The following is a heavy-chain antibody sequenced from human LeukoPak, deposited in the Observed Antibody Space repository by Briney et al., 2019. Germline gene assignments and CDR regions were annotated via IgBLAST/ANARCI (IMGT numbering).Heavy chain of an antibody. CDR1: GGSISTYY. CDR2: IYHSGST. Sequence: SETLSLTCTLSGGSISTYYWSWIRQPPGKGLEWIGYIYHSGSTNYNPSLKGRVTISVDTSKNQFSLKLSSVTAADTAVYCCARGGGYASPIGYWGQGALVTVSS. V-gene: IGHV4-59*01. CDR3: ARGGGYASPIGY. D-gene: IGHD5-12*01. J-gene: IGHJ4*02.